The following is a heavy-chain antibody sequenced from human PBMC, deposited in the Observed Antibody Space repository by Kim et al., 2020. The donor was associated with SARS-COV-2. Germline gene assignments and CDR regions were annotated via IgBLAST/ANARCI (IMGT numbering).Heavy chain of an antibody. CDR1: GYTFTSYG. CDR3: ASPLDSYGRTPHYYYYYGMDV. D-gene: IGHD5-18*01. CDR2: ISAYNGNT. Sequence: ASVKVSCKASGYTFTSYGISWVRQAPGQGLEWMGWISAYNGNTNYAQKLQGRVTMTTDTSTSTAYMELRSLRSDDTAVYYCASPLDSYGRTPHYYYYYGMDVWGQGTTVTVSS. J-gene: IGHJ6*02. V-gene: IGHV1-18*04.